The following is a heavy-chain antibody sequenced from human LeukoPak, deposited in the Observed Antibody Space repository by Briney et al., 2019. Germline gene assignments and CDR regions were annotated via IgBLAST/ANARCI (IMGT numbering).Heavy chain of an antibody. D-gene: IGHD3-3*01. J-gene: IGHJ4*02. CDR3: ATPWSQSPFDY. CDR1: GGSIRNYF. Sequence: SETLSLTCTVSGGSIRNYFWSWIRQPPGKGLESIAYFYYSDSTNYNPSLKSRVTISVDTSKNQFSLKLSSVTAADTAVYYCATPWSQSPFDYWGQGTLVTVSS. CDR2: FYYSDST. V-gene: IGHV4-59*12.